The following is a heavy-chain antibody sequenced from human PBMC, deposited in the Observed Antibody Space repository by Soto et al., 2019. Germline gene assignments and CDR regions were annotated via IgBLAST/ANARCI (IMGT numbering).Heavy chain of an antibody. D-gene: IGHD3-22*01. CDR3: ARQIYDSDTGPNLQYYSDS. V-gene: IGHV5-10-1*01. J-gene: IGHJ4*02. CDR1: GYSFAGYW. CDR2: IDPSDSQT. Sequence: PGESLKISCKGSGYSFAGYWITWVRQKPGKGLEWMGRIDPSDSQTYYSPSFRGHVTISVTKSITTVFLQWRSLRASDTAMYYCARQIYDSDTGPNLQYYSDSWGQGTQGTVYS.